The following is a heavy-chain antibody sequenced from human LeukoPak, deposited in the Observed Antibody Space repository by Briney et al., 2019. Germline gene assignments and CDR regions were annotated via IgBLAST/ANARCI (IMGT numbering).Heavy chain of an antibody. CDR3: ARTRWRGYDWRGWFDP. V-gene: IGHV1-18*01. CDR1: GYTFTDYG. Sequence: ASVKVSCKASGYTFTDYGFSWVRQAPGQGLEWMGWISAYNGDTNFAQTFQGRVAMTTDTSTSTAYMELRSLRSDDTAVYYCARTRWRGYDWRGWFDPWGQGSLSPSP. D-gene: IGHD3-3*01. J-gene: IGHJ5*02. CDR2: ISAYNGDT.